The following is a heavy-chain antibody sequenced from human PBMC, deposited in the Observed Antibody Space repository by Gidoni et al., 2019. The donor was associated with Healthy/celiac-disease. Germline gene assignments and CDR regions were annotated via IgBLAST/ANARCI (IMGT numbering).Heavy chain of an antibody. D-gene: IGHD3-10*01. V-gene: IGHV4-4*02. Sequence: QVQLQESGPGLVKPSGTLSLTCAVSGGSISSSHSWSWVRQPPGKGLEWIGEIYHSGSTNSNPSLKSRVTISVDKSKNQFSLKLSAVTAADTAVYYCARVSVLWFGRGYFDYWGQGTLVTVSS. CDR1: GGSISSSHS. CDR3: ARVSVLWFGRGYFDY. J-gene: IGHJ4*02. CDR2: IYHSGST.